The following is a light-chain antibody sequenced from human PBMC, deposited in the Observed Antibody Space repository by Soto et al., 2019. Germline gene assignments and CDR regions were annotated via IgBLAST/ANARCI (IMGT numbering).Light chain of an antibody. CDR1: SGHNSYA. Sequence: QLVLTQPPSASASLGASVKLSCTLSSGHNSYAIAWHQQQPEKGPRYLMKLNSDGSHSKGDGIPDRFSGSSSGAERYLTISSLQSEDDADYYCQTWSTDIRVFGGGTQLTVL. V-gene: IGLV4-69*01. J-gene: IGLJ3*02. CDR2: LNSDGSH. CDR3: QTWSTDIRV.